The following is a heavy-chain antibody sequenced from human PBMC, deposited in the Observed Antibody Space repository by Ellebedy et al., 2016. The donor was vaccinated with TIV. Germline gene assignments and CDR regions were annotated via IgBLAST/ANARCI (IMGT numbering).Heavy chain of an antibody. CDR1: GFTFSSYA. J-gene: IGHJ4*02. CDR3: VKDFDYDVLTGYYKGDNDY. Sequence: GESLKISCAASGFTFSSYAMSWVRQAPGKGLEWVSAISGSGGATYYAASVKGRFSVSRDNSKSTLFLQMNSLRAEDTAKYYCVKDFDYDVLTGYYKGDNDYWGQGTLVTVSS. CDR2: ISGSGGAT. D-gene: IGHD3-9*01. V-gene: IGHV3-23*01.